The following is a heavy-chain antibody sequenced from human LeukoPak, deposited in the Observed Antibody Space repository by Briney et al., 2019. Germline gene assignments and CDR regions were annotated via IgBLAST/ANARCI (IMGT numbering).Heavy chain of an antibody. J-gene: IGHJ4*02. V-gene: IGHV5-51*01. CDR1: ACHLGNYW. D-gene: IGHD1-14*01. Sequence: GXSLKISCEGSACHLGNYWIAWVRQMPGQGLEGMGIVDARDSKTYYSPSFEGQVTISVHQSISPPFLQLNSLKASDTAVYYCARHVAYKRLYYFDKWGQGTLVTVSS. CDR3: ARHVAYKRLYYFDK. CDR2: VDARDSKT.